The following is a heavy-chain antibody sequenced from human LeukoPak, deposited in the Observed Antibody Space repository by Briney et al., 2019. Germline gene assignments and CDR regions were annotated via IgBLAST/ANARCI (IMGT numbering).Heavy chain of an antibody. CDR3: ARGPYYAAGSFDY. D-gene: IGHD3-10*01. CDR2: ISIDGGDT. Sequence: AGSLKLYCAASGFSFISNLMHWLRQTPWKRLLWVSRISIDGGDTVYADSVKGRFTVSRDNAKDTLYLQMNSLRVEDTAVYYCARGPYYAAGSFDYWGQGTLVTVSS. J-gene: IGHJ4*02. CDR1: GFSFISNL. V-gene: IGHV3-74*01.